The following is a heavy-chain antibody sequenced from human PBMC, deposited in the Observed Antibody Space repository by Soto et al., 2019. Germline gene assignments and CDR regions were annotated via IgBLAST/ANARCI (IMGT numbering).Heavy chain of an antibody. D-gene: IGHD3-3*01. CDR2: ISGSGGST. CDR3: AKDRSVLVRFLEWLFTIDY. J-gene: IGHJ4*02. Sequence: GGSLRLSCAASGFTFSSYAMSWVRQAPGKGLEWVSAISGSGGSTYYADSVKGRFTISRDNSKNTLYLQMNSLRAEDTAVYYCAKDRSVLVRFLEWLFTIDYWGQGTLVTVSS. V-gene: IGHV3-23*01. CDR1: GFTFSSYA.